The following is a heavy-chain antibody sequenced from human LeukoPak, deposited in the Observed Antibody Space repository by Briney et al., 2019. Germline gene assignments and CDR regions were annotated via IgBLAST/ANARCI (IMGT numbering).Heavy chain of an antibody. Sequence: TGGSLRLSCAASGFTFSSYWMHWVRQAPGKGLVWVSRIKGDGSSTSYAGSVKGRFTISRDNAKNSMYLQMNSLRAEDTAVYYCARWDIRGTAHQLDYWGQGTLVTVSS. V-gene: IGHV3-74*01. CDR3: ARWDIRGTAHQLDY. CDR2: IKGDGSST. CDR1: GFTFSSYW. J-gene: IGHJ4*02. D-gene: IGHD1-7*01.